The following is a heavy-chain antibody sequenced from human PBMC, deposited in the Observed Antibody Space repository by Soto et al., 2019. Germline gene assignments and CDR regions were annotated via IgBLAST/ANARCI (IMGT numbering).Heavy chain of an antibody. V-gene: IGHV2-5*02. Sequence: GAGPTLGKHTQSLTLSFAFSGVSLKTSGGGVGWIRQPPGKALEWLALIYWDDDRRYSPSLKSRLTITKDTSKNQVVLTITNMDPVDTATYYCAHSAITIFGVVIIPYYFDYWGQGTLVTVSS. D-gene: IGHD3-3*01. J-gene: IGHJ4*02. CDR2: IYWDDDR. CDR3: AHSAITIFGVVIIPYYFDY. CDR1: GVSLKTSGGG.